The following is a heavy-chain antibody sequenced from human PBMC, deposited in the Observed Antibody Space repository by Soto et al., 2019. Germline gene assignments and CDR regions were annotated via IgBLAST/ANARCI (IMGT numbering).Heavy chain of an antibody. CDR3: ARDLYASIYDAFKI. Sequence: PSETLSLTRAVSGYSISTNYYWGWLRQPPGKGLEWIGSIYHSGSTYYNPSLKSRVTISVDTSKNQFSLRLTSVTAADTAVYYCARDLYASIYDAFKIWGQGTMVTVSS. D-gene: IGHD4-17*01. CDR2: IYHSGST. CDR1: GYSISTNYY. V-gene: IGHV4-38-2*02. J-gene: IGHJ3*02.